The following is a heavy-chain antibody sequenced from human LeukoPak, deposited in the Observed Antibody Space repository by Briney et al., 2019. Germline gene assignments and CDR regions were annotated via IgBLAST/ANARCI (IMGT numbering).Heavy chain of an antibody. D-gene: IGHD3-10*01. CDR2: IYYTGST. J-gene: IGHJ3*02. V-gene: IGHV4-59*01. Sequence: TSETLSLTCTVSGGSISSYYWSWIRQPPGKGLEWSGYIYYTGSTSYNPSLKSRVTISMDTSKNQFSLKLSSVTAADSAVYYCARSDYSGSGTYTEFDAFDIWGQGPMVTVSS. CDR1: GGSISSYY. CDR3: ARSDYSGSGTYTEFDAFDI.